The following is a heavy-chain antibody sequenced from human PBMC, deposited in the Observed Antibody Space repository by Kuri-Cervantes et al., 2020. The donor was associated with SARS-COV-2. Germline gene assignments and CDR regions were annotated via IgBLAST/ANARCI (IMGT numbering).Heavy chain of an antibody. J-gene: IGHJ4*02. CDR1: GGSISSYY. CDR2: ISSSGSTI. V-gene: IGHV3-11*01. CDR3: ARPETVRGVDY. Sequence: GGSLRLSCTVSGGSISSYYWSWIRQAPGKGLEWVSYISSSGSTIYYADSVKGQFTISRDNAKNSLYLQMNSLRAEDTAVYYCARPETVRGVDYWGQGTLVTVSS. D-gene: IGHD3-16*01.